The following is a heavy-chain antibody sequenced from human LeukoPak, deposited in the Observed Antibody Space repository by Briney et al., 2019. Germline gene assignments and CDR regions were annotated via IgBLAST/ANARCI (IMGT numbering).Heavy chain of an antibody. CDR2: FDPEDGET. D-gene: IGHD3-3*01. CDR3: ATDIDAYDFWSGYYLQH. Sequence: ASVKVSCKVSGYTLTELSMHWVRQAPGKGLEWMGGFDPEDGETIYAQKFQGRVTMTEDTSTDTAYMELSSLRSEDTAVYYCATDIDAYDFWSGYYLQHWGQGTLVIVSS. J-gene: IGHJ1*01. V-gene: IGHV1-24*01. CDR1: GYTLTELS.